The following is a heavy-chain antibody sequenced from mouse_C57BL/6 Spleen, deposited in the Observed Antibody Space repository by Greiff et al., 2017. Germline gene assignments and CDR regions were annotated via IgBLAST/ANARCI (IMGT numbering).Heavy chain of an antibody. J-gene: IGHJ3*01. V-gene: IGHV5-16*01. CDR3: ARGGGYGSSYEGFAY. CDR2: INYDGSST. CDR1: GFTFSDYY. Sequence: VQLVESEGGLVQPGSSMKLSCTASGFTFSDYYMAWVRQVPEKGLEWVANINYDGSSTYYLDSLKSRFIISRDNAKNILYLQMSSLKSEDTATYYCARGGGYGSSYEGFAYWGQGTLVTVSA. D-gene: IGHD1-1*01.